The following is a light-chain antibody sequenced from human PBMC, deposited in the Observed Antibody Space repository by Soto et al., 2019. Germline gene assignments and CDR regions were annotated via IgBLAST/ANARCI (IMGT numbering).Light chain of an antibody. J-gene: IGKJ2*01. Sequence: DIVMTQSPDSLAVSLGERATINCKSSQSVLYSSNNKNYFAWYQQKPGQHPKLLIYWASTREFGVPDRFSGSGSGTDFTLTISSLQAEDVAVYYCQQYYTTPYTFGQGTKLEIK. CDR2: WAS. CDR1: QSVLYSSNNKNY. CDR3: QQYYTTPYT. V-gene: IGKV4-1*01.